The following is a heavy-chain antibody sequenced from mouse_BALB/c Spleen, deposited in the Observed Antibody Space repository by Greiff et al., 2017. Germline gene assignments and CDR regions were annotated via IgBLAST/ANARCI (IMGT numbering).Heavy chain of an antibody. CDR1: GFTFSSFG. CDR3: ARSADGYYPWFAY. D-gene: IGHD2-3*01. CDR2: ISSGSSTI. Sequence: EVKLMESGGGLVQPGGSRKLSCAASGFTFSSFGMHWVRQAPEKGLEWVAYISSGSSTIYYADTVKGRFTISRDNPKNTLFLQMTSLRSEDTAMYYCARSADGYYPWFAYWGQGTLVTVSA. J-gene: IGHJ3*01. V-gene: IGHV5-17*02.